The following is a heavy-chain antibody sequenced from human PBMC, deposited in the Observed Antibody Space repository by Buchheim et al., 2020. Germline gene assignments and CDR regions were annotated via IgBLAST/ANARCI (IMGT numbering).Heavy chain of an antibody. Sequence: QVQLVQSGAEVKKPGASVKVSCKASGYTFTSYDINWVRQATGQGLEWMGWMNPNSGNTGYAQKFQGRVTMTRNTSISTAYMELSSLRSEDTAVYYCARVPRYYDFWSGYYSGIPWFDPWGQGTL. D-gene: IGHD3-3*01. CDR3: ARVPRYYDFWSGYYSGIPWFDP. J-gene: IGHJ5*02. CDR2: MNPNSGNT. CDR1: GYTFTSYD. V-gene: IGHV1-8*01.